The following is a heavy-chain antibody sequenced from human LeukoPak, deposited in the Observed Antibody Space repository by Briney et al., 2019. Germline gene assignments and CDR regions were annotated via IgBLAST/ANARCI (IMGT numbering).Heavy chain of an antibody. CDR2: ISGSGGST. CDR3: AKDLGIDYVWGSYRSDY. Sequence: PGGSLRLSCAASGFTFSSYAMSWVRQAPGKGLEWVSAISGSGGSTYYADSVKGRFTISRDNSKNTLYLQMNSLRAEDTAVYYCAKDLGIDYVWGSYRSDYWGQGTLVTVSS. D-gene: IGHD3-16*02. J-gene: IGHJ4*02. CDR1: GFTFSSYA. V-gene: IGHV3-23*01.